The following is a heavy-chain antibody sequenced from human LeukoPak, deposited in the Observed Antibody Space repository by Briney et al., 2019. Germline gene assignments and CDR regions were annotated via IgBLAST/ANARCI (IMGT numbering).Heavy chain of an antibody. Sequence: PSETLSLTCTVSGYSISSGYYWGWIRQPPGKGLEWIGNIYHSGSTYYNPSLKSRVTISVDTSKNQFSLKLSSVTAADTAVYYCARVSWYNWNRSNNWFDPWGQGTLVTVSS. CDR1: GYSISSGYY. CDR2: IYHSGST. J-gene: IGHJ5*02. V-gene: IGHV4-38-2*02. D-gene: IGHD1-20*01. CDR3: ARVSWYNWNRSNNWFDP.